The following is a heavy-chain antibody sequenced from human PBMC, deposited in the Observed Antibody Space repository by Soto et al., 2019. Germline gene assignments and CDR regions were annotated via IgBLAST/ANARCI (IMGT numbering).Heavy chain of an antibody. V-gene: IGHV3-11*01. Sequence: QAQLAESGGGLVKPGGSLRLSCVVSGFTFSDYYMSWIRQAPGKGLEWIAYISSRSGGTIYYADSVKDRFTISRYNAKNSLYLQMNSLRAEDTAVYYCGREAWGGIDLWGQGTVITGYS. CDR3: GREAWGGIDL. J-gene: IGHJ3*01. CDR1: GFTFSDYY. D-gene: IGHD7-27*01. CDR2: ISSRSGGTI.